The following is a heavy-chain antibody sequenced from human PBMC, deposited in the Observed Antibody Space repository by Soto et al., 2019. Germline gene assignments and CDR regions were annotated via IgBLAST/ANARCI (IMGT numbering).Heavy chain of an antibody. J-gene: IGHJ6*02. D-gene: IGHD3-3*01. CDR3: AKDAQYYDFWSGYYSHYYYGMDV. CDR2: ISYDGSNK. V-gene: IGHV3-30*18. Sequence: QVQLVESGGGVVQPGRSLRLSCAASGFTFSSYGMHWVRQAPGKGLEWVAVISYDGSNKYYADSVKGRFTISRDNSKNTLYLQMYSLRAEDTAVYYCAKDAQYYDFWSGYYSHYYYGMDVWGQGTTVTVSS. CDR1: GFTFSSYG.